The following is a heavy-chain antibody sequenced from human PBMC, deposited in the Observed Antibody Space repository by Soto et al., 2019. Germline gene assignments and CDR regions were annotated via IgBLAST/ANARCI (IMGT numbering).Heavy chain of an antibody. CDR3: AKVGQQWRRDRHFDY. J-gene: IGHJ4*02. Sequence: GGSLRLSCAASGFTFSSYGMHWVRQAPGKGLEWVAVISYDGSNKYYADSVKGRFTISRDNSKNTLYLQMNSLRAEDTAVYYWAKVGQQWRRDRHFDYWGQGTLVTVSS. CDR2: ISYDGSNK. V-gene: IGHV3-30*18. D-gene: IGHD6-19*01. CDR1: GFTFSSYG.